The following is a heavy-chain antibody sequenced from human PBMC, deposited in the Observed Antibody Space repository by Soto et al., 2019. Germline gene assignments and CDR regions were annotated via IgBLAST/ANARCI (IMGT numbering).Heavy chain of an antibody. V-gene: IGHV1-3*01. CDR3: ARHPSRVGLRFLGWLTSPFDY. CDR2: INAGNGNT. D-gene: IGHD3-3*01. Sequence: ASVKVSCKASGYTFTSYAMHWVRQAPGQRLEWMGWINAGNGNTKYSQKFQGRVTITRDTSASTAYMELSSLRSEDTAVYYCARHPSRVGLRFLGWLTSPFDYWGQGTLVTVSS. J-gene: IGHJ4*02. CDR1: GYTFTSYA.